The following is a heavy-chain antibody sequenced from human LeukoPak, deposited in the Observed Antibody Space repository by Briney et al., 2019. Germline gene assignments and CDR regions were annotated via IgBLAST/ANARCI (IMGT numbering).Heavy chain of an antibody. D-gene: IGHD2-2*01. J-gene: IGHJ6*03. CDR1: GYTFPSYD. Sequence: GAPVKVSCKASGYTFPSYDINWVRSATGQGLEWIGWMNPNIGNTGYAQKFQGRVTINRNTSISTAYMELSSLRSEDAAVYYCARVGIVVVPAAPGPFYYYYYMDVWGKGTTVTVSS. CDR3: ARVGIVVVPAAPGPFYYYYYMDV. V-gene: IGHV1-8*03. CDR2: MNPNIGNT.